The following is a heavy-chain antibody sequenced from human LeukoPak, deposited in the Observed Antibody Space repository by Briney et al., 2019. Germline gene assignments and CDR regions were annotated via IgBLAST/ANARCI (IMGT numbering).Heavy chain of an antibody. CDR2: IYYSGST. Sequence: PSETLSLTCTVSGGSISSSSYYWGWLHQPPGKGLEWIGSIYYSGSTYYNPSLKSRVTISVDTSKNEFSLKLTSVTAADTAVYYCAREANYYGSGSYFEGTFDYWGQGSLVTVSS. D-gene: IGHD3-10*01. CDR3: AREANYYGSGSYFEGTFDY. V-gene: IGHV4-39*07. CDR1: GGSISSSSYY. J-gene: IGHJ4*02.